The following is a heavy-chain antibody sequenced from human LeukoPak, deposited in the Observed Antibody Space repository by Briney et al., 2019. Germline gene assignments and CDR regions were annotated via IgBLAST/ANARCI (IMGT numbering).Heavy chain of an antibody. Sequence: SETLSLTCTVSGGSIGSYYWSWIRQPAGRGLEWIGRIYFSGSTNYNPSLKSRVTMSVDTSKNQFSLKLSSVTAADTAVYYCARSGYSSGPDYWGQGTLVTVSS. CDR3: ARSGYSSGPDY. V-gene: IGHV4-4*07. CDR1: GGSIGSYY. J-gene: IGHJ4*02. D-gene: IGHD6-19*01. CDR2: IYFSGST.